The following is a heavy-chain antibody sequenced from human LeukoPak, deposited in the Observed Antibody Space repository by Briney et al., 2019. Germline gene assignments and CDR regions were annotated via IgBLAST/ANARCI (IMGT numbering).Heavy chain of an antibody. CDR3: ARALAAWYYYYYMDV. CDR1: GYTFTSYG. D-gene: IGHD6-19*01. CDR2: ISAYNGNT. V-gene: IGHV1-18*01. J-gene: IGHJ6*03. Sequence: EASVKVSCKASGYTFTSYGISWVRQAPGQGLEWMGWISAYNGNTNYAQKLQGRVTMTTDTSTSTAYMELRSLRSDDTAVYYCARALAAWYYYYYMDVWGKGTTVTISS.